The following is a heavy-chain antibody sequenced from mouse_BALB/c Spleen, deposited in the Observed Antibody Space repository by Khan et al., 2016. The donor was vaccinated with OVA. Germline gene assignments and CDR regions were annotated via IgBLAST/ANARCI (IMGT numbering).Heavy chain of an antibody. D-gene: IGHD2-2*01. J-gene: IGHJ4*01. CDR1: GYAFADYL. Sequence: QVHVKQSGTELLSPGTSVKVSCKASGYAFADYLIDWVKQRPGQGLEWIGVINPGSGNTNYNEKFKGKATLTAAKSSSTAYMQLSSLTSDDSAVYFCARSGGYGDAVDYWGQGTSVTVSS. CDR3: ARSGGYGDAVDY. CDR2: INPGSGNT. V-gene: IGHV1-54*01.